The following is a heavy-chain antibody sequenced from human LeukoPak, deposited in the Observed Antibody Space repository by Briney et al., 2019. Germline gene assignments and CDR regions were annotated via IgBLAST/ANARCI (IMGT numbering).Heavy chain of an antibody. D-gene: IGHD4-17*01. V-gene: IGHV4-59*08. CDR2: IYYSGST. J-gene: IGHJ4*02. CDR1: GGSISSYY. Sequence: SETLSLTCTVSGGSISSYYWSWIRQPPGKGLEWIGYIYYSGSTNYNPSLKSRVTISVDTSKNQFSLKLSSVTAADTAVYYCARHSSRDDYGVRPSGLWGQGTLVTVSS. CDR3: ARHSSRDDYGVRPSGL.